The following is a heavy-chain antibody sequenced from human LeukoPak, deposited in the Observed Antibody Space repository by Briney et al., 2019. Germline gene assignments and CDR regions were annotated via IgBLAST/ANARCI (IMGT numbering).Heavy chain of an antibody. CDR2: ISSDGGST. CDR1: GFTFSRFS. Sequence: GGSLRLSCAASGFTFSRFSMNWVRQAPGKGLEWVSTISSDGGSTYYASSVKDRCTISRDNSKNTLYLQMNSLRAEDTAVYYCARDRNWGQGTLVTVSS. V-gene: IGHV3-23*01. CDR3: ARDRN. J-gene: IGHJ4*02.